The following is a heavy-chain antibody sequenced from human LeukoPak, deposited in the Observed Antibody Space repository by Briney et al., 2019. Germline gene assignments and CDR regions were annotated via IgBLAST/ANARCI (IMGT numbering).Heavy chain of an antibody. D-gene: IGHD2-2*01. Sequence: GGSLRLSCAASGFTFSNAWMSWVRQAPGKGLEWVGRIKSKTDGGTTDYAAPVKGRFTISRDDSKNTLYLQMNSLKTEDTAVYYCTTEGTRIVVVPAAKSRDYYYDSSGHGGTDYWGQGTLVTVSS. CDR2: IKSKTDGGTT. J-gene: IGHJ4*02. V-gene: IGHV3-15*01. CDR3: TTEGTRIVVVPAAKSRDYYYDSSGHGGTDY. CDR1: GFTFSNAW.